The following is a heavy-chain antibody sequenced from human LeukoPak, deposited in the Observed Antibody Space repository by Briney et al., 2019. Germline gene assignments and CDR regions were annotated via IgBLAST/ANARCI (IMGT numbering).Heavy chain of an antibody. Sequence: DPGGSLRLSCAASGFTFSSYWMHWVRQAPGKGLVWVSRINTDGSSTSYADSVKGRFTISRDDAKNTLYLQMNSLRAEDTAVYYCARGSFSYGDDYWGQGTLVTVSS. V-gene: IGHV3-74*01. J-gene: IGHJ4*02. CDR3: ARGSFSYGDDY. CDR2: INTDGSST. CDR1: GFTFSSYW. D-gene: IGHD5-18*01.